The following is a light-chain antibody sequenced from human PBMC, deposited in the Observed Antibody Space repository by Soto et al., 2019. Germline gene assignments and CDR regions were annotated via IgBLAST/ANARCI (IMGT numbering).Light chain of an antibody. J-gene: IGKJ5*01. CDR2: DAS. CDR3: QQRSTWPLIT. CDR1: QSVNVY. Sequence: EIVLTQSPATLSLSPGERATLSCRASQSVNVYLAWYQQKPGQAPSLLIYDASNRATGLPARFSGSGSGTDFTLTISGLEPEDFAVYYCQQRSTWPLITFGQGTRLEI. V-gene: IGKV3-11*01.